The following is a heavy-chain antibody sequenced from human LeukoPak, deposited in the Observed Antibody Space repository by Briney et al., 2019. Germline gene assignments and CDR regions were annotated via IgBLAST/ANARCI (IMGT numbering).Heavy chain of an antibody. D-gene: IGHD3-3*01. Sequence: SETMSLICAVYGGSFSGYYWSWIRQPPGKGLEWIGEINHSGSTNYNPSLKSRVTISVDTSKNQFSLKLSSVTAADTAVYYCVRGRGTGYTIFGTYYFDYWGQGTLVTVSS. V-gene: IGHV4-34*01. J-gene: IGHJ4*02. CDR1: GGSFSGYY. CDR2: INHSGST. CDR3: VRGRGTGYTIFGTYYFDY.